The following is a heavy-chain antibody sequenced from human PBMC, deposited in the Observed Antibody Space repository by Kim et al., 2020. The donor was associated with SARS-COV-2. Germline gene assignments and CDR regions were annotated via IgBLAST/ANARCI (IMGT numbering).Heavy chain of an antibody. V-gene: IGHV3-74*01. J-gene: IGHJ5*02. CDR1: GFAFRSSW. CDR2: IYSDGSNT. Sequence: GGSLRLSCKASGFAFRSSWMHWVRQVPGKGLVWVSHIYSDGSNTAYADSVKGRFTISRDNAKNTLYLQMNSLRVEDTAIYYCATDMQYSCGSWGQGTLVTVSS. D-gene: IGHD5-18*01. CDR3: ATDMQYSCGS.